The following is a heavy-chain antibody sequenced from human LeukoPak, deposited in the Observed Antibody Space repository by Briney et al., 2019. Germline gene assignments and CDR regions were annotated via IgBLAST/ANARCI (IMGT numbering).Heavy chain of an antibody. V-gene: IGHV4-4*07. CDR1: GGSISSYY. Sequence: PSETLSLTCTVSGGSISSYYWSWIRQPAGKGLEWIGRIYTSGSTNYNPSLKSRVTMSVDTSKNQFSLKLRSVTAADTAVYYCARCSYSSGCNWYFDLWGRGTLVTVSS. CDR2: IYTSGST. J-gene: IGHJ2*01. D-gene: IGHD6-19*01. CDR3: ARCSYSSGCNWYFDL.